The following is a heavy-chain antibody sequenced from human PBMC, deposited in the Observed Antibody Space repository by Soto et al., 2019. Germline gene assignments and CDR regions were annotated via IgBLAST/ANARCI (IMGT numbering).Heavy chain of an antibody. CDR2: ISGSGGNT. Sequence: EVQLLESGGGLVQPGGSLRLSCAASGFTFSSYVMSWVRQAPGKGLEWVSAISGSGGNTFYADSVKGRFTVSRDNFKNTLYLKMDSLRAEDPAIYYCAKAEDNYDVLTGDYLVNYYFDSWSQGTLVTVSS. CDR3: AKAEDNYDVLTGDYLVNYYFDS. D-gene: IGHD3-9*01. V-gene: IGHV3-23*01. J-gene: IGHJ4*02. CDR1: GFTFSSYV.